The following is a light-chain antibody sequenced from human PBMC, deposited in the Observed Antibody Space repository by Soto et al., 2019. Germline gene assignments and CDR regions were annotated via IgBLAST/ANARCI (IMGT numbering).Light chain of an antibody. CDR1: QGVGGW. Sequence: IQMTQSPSSVSASVGDRVTMTCRASQGVGGWLAWYQQKPGKVPKLLIYATSSLHSGVPSRFSGSVSGTDVTISISSLKNEDVATYYCQQTHSLTLSFGPGTKVDIK. CDR3: QQTHSLTLS. CDR2: ATS. V-gene: IGKV1-12*01. J-gene: IGKJ3*01.